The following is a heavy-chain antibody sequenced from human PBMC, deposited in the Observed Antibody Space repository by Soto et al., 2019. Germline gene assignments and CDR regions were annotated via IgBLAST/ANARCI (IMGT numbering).Heavy chain of an antibody. D-gene: IGHD5-12*01. J-gene: IGHJ4*02. CDR2: IYYSGST. CDR3: ARLAGEEDIAY. Sequence: QVQLQESGPGLVKPSQTLSLTCTVSGGSITSGGYYWTWIRQHPGQGLEWIGYIYYSGSTYYNPSLKSRVTISIDTSKNQFSLKLSSVTAADTAVYYCARLAGEEDIAYWGQGTLVTVSS. V-gene: IGHV4-31*03. CDR1: GGSITSGGYY.